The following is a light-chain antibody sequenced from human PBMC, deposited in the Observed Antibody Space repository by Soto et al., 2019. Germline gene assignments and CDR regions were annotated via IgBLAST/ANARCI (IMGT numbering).Light chain of an antibody. CDR1: SSDVGGYNY. CDR2: EVS. V-gene: IGLV2-14*01. CDR3: SSYTSSSTGV. J-gene: IGLJ2*01. Sequence: QSVLTQPASVSGSPRQSITISCTGTSSDVGGYNYVSWYQQHPGKAPKLMIYEVSNRPSGVSNRFSGSKSGNTASLTISGLQAEDEADYYCSSYTSSSTGVFGGGTKLTVL.